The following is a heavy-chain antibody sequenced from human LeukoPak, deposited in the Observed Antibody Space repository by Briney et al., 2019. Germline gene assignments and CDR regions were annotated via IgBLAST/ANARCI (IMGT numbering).Heavy chain of an antibody. D-gene: IGHD2-15*01. V-gene: IGHV3-66*01. CDR2: LYSGGAT. Sequence: PGGSLRLSCAASGLTVSSNYKTWVRQAPGEGLEWVSVLYSGGATFYADSVKGRFTISRDNAKNSLYLQMNSLRAEDTAVYYCARVKVGYCSGGSCSEWYFDLWGRGTLVTVSS. J-gene: IGHJ2*01. CDR3: ARVKVGYCSGGSCSEWYFDL. CDR1: GLTVSSNY.